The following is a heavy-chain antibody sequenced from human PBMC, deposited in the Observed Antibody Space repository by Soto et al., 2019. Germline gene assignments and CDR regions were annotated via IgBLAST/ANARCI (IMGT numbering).Heavy chain of an antibody. CDR1: AFTFSSYP. Sequence: GGSLRLSCAASAFTFSSYPMHWVRQAPGKGLEWVALISFDGDKKYIADSVKGRFTISRDNSKNTLYLQMNSLSADDTAVYYCARMYISSWNYHPYAMAVCGQGTAVTVSS. D-gene: IGHD6-13*01. CDR3: ARMYISSWNYHPYAMAV. J-gene: IGHJ6*02. CDR2: ISFDGDKK. V-gene: IGHV3-30-3*01.